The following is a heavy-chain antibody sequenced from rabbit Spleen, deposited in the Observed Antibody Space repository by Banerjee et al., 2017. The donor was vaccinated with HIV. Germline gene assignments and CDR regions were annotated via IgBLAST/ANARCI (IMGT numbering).Heavy chain of an antibody. V-gene: IGHV1S40*01. Sequence: QSLEESGGDLVKPGASLKLSCKASGFSFSSSYWICWVRQAPGKGLEWIACIYTGSSGSTYYASWAKGRFTISKTSSTTVTLQMTSLTAADTATYFCARDLAGAIGWNFNLWGPGTLVTVS. D-gene: IGHD4-1*01. J-gene: IGHJ4*01. CDR3: ARDLAGAIGWNFNL. CDR2: IYTGSSGST. CDR1: GFSFSSSYW.